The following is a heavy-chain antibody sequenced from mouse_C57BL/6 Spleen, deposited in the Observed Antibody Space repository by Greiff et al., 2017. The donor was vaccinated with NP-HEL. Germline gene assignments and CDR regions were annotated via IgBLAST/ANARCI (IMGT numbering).Heavy chain of an antibody. CDR2: IDPSDSYT. V-gene: IGHV1-69*01. CDR1: GYTFTSYW. CDR3: ARRYGSSYRYFDV. Sequence: QVQLKQPGAELVMPGASVKLSCKASGYTFTSYWMHWVKQRPGQGLEWIGEIDPSDSYTNYNQKFKGKSTLTVDKSSSTAYMQLSSLTSEDSAVYYCARRYGSSYRYFDVWGTGTTVTVSS. D-gene: IGHD1-1*01. J-gene: IGHJ1*03.